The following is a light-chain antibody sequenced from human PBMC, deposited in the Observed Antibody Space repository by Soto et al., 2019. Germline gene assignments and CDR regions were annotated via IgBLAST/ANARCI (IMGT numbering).Light chain of an antibody. CDR1: QTLRTW. J-gene: IGKJ4*01. Sequence: DIQMTQSPSTLSASVGDRVTITCRASQTLRTWLAWYQQKPGKAPKLLIYDFSILQSGVPSRFSGSGSGTEFTLTISSLQPDDFATYYCQKYNGYPLNFGGGTKVEFK. V-gene: IGKV1-5*01. CDR2: DFS. CDR3: QKYNGYPLN.